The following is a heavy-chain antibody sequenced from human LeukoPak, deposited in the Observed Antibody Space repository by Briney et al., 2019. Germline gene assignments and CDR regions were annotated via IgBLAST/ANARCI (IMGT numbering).Heavy chain of an antibody. J-gene: IGHJ6*02. V-gene: IGHV4-31*03. D-gene: IGHD3-16*01. CDR2: IYYSGST. Sequence: SETLSLTCTVSGGSISSGVYYWSWIRQHPGKGLEWIGYIYYSGSTYYNPSLKSRVTISVDTSKNQFSLKLSSVTAADTAVYYCARDLGGVSGMDVWGQGTTVTVSS. CDR3: ARDLGGVSGMDV. CDR1: GGSISSGVYY.